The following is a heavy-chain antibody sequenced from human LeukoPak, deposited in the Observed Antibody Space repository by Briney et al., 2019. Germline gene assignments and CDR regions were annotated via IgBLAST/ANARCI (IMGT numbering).Heavy chain of an antibody. CDR1: GSTFSSYA. D-gene: IGHD3-10*01. Sequence: GGSLRLSCAASGSTFSSYAMSWVRQAPGKGLEWVSAISGSGGSTYYADSVKGRFTISRDNSKNTLYLQMNSLRTEETAVYYCAKGPAMVRGTFDPWGQGTLVTVSS. J-gene: IGHJ5*02. V-gene: IGHV3-23*01. CDR3: AKGPAMVRGTFDP. CDR2: ISGSGGST.